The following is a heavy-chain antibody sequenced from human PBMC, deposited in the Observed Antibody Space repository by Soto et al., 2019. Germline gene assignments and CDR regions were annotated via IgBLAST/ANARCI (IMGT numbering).Heavy chain of an antibody. CDR2: IIPIFGTA. Sequence: GASVKVSCKASGGTFSSYAISWVRQAPGQGLEWMGGIIPIFGTANYAQKFQGRVTITADESTSTAYMELSSLRSEDTAVYYCARDRLGIVVVVAHTMPEYYGMDVWGQGTTVTVSS. D-gene: IGHD2-15*01. V-gene: IGHV1-69*13. J-gene: IGHJ6*02. CDR3: ARDRLGIVVVVAHTMPEYYGMDV. CDR1: GGTFSSYA.